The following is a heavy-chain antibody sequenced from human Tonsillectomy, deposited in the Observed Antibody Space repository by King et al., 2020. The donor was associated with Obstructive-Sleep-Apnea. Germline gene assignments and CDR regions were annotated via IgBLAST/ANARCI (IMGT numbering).Heavy chain of an antibody. Sequence: VQLQQWGAGLLRPSETLSLTCAVYGGSFSDYYWSWIRQPPGKGLEWIGEINHSGSTNCNPSIKSRVTISVDMSKNQFSLKLTSVTAADTAVYYCARGSGAEDVNWFDPWGQGALVTVSS. D-gene: IGHD1-26*01. V-gene: IGHV4-34*01. CDR2: INHSGST. CDR1: GGSFSDYY. J-gene: IGHJ5*02. CDR3: ARGSGAEDVNWFDP.